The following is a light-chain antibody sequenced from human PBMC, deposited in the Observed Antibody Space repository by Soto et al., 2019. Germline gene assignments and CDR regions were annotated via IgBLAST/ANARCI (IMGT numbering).Light chain of an antibody. CDR2: DAS. V-gene: IGKV1-5*01. J-gene: IGKJ1*01. CDR1: QSISSW. CDR3: QQSNPRWT. Sequence: DIQMTQSPSTLSASVGDRVTITCRASQSISSWLAWYQQKPGKAPKVLIYDASSLESGVPSRFSGSGSGTEFTLTISSLQPDDFATYYCQQSNPRWTFGQGTKVDIK.